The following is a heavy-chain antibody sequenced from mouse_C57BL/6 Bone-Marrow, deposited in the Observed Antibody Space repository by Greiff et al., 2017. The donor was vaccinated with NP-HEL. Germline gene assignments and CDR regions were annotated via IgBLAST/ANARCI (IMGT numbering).Heavy chain of an antibody. Sequence: EVQLVESGGGLVQPGGSLKLSCAASGFTFSDYYMYWVRQTPEKRLEWVAYISNGGGSTYYPDTVKGRFIISRDNAKNTLYLQMSRLKSEETDMYYCARHPIYYYGSGYFDVWGTGTTVTVSS. D-gene: IGHD1-1*01. J-gene: IGHJ1*03. V-gene: IGHV5-12*01. CDR1: GFTFSDYY. CDR3: ARHPIYYYGSGYFDV. CDR2: ISNGGGST.